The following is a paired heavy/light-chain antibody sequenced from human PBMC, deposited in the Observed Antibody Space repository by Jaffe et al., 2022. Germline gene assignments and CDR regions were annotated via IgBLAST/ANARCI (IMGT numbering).Light chain of an antibody. V-gene: IGLV2-8*01. J-gene: IGLJ2*01. CDR2: EVT. CDR1: SSDVGDYNY. Sequence: QSALTQPPSASGSPGQSVTISCTGTSSDVGDYNYVSWYQLHPGKGPKLMIYEVTKRPSGVPDRFSGSKSGNTASLTVSGLQADDEADYYCSSYAGSNNLVFGGGTKLTVL. CDR3: SSYAGSNNLV.
Heavy chain of an antibody. CDR2: FRDSGGNK. CDR3: GITNYDFWSCYE. D-gene: IGHD3-3*01. J-gene: IGHJ4*02. V-gene: IGHV3-30*02. CDR1: GITLSTNG. Sequence: QVHLVESGGGVVQPGGSLRLSCAASGITLSTNGMHWVRQAPGRGLEWVAFFRDSGGNKYYADSVKGRFTIAKDSSKNTLYLQMSSLRSEDTAVYYCGITNYDFWSCYEWGQGTLVTVSS.